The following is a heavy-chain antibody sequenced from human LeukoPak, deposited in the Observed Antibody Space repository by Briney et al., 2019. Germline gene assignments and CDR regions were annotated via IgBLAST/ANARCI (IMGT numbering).Heavy chain of an antibody. D-gene: IGHD4/OR15-4a*01. CDR2: FYYSGST. V-gene: IGHV4-59*01. CDR1: GRFLSIYY. CDR3: ARDLRYGAYYYYGMDV. Sequence: SETLSLPCTLSGRFLSIYYGIWTPEPPGKGVEGLVYFYYSGSTNYNPSLKSRVTISVDTSKNQFSLKLSSVTAADTAVYYCARDLRYGAYYYYGMDVWGQGTTVTVSS. J-gene: IGHJ6*02.